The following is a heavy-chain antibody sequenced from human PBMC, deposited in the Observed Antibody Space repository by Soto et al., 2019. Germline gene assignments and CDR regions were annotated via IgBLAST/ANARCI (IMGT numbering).Heavy chain of an antibody. CDR2: INPSGGST. Sequence: ASVKVSCKASGYTFTSYYMHWVRQAPGQGLEWMGIINPSGGSTSYAQKFQGRVTMTRDTSTSTVYMELSSLRSEDTAVYYCASPEGYYYDSSGYLRGPFDYWGQGTLVTVSS. CDR1: GYTFTSYY. CDR3: ASPEGYYYDSSGYLRGPFDY. D-gene: IGHD3-22*01. J-gene: IGHJ4*02. V-gene: IGHV1-46*01.